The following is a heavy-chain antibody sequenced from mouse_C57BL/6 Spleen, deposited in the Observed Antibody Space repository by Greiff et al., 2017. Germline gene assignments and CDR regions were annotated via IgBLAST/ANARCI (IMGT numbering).Heavy chain of an antibody. V-gene: IGHV3-6*01. Sequence: VQLKESGPGLVKPSQSLSLTCSVTGYSITSGYYWNWIRQFPGNKLEWMGYISYDGSNNYNPSLKNRISITRDTSKNQFFLKLNSVTTEDTATYYCARSDGYVDYWGQGTTLTVSS. D-gene: IGHD2-3*01. J-gene: IGHJ2*01. CDR1: GYSITSGYY. CDR2: ISYDGSN. CDR3: ARSDGYVDY.